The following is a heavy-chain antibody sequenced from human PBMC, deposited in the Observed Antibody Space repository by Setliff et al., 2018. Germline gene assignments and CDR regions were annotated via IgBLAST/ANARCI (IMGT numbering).Heavy chain of an antibody. CDR1: GYTLNNYA. V-gene: IGHV7-4-1*02. Sequence: ASVKVSCKASGYTLNNYAMNWVRQAPGQGFEWMGWINTNTGNPTYAQGFTGRFVFSLDTSVSTAYLQISSLKAEDTAVYYCARSLQTRIYYDSSGYYYENYYHMDVWGKGTTVTVSS. D-gene: IGHD3-22*01. J-gene: IGHJ6*03. CDR3: ARSLQTRIYYDSSGYYYENYYHMDV. CDR2: INTNTGNP.